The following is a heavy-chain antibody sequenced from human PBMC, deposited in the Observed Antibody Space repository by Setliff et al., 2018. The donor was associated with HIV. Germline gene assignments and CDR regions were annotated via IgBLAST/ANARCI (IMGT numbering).Heavy chain of an antibody. Sequence: SETLSLTCTVSGGSISSYYWSWIRQPPGKGLEWIGYIYTSGSTNYNLSLKSRVTISVDTSKNQFSLKLSSVTAADTAVYYCARGSGWYENYFDYWGQGTLVTVSS. V-gene: IGHV4-4*08. J-gene: IGHJ4*02. D-gene: IGHD6-19*01. CDR3: ARGSGWYENYFDY. CDR1: GGSISSYY. CDR2: IYTSGST.